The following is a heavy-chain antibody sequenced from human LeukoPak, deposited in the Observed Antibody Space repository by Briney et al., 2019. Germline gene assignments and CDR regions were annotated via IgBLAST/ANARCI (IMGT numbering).Heavy chain of an antibody. CDR1: GYTLTDFC. Sequence: ASVKVSCKASGYTLTDFCFIWVRQAPGQGLEWMGWVSTYNGDTDYAKKFQDRVTMTTESSTQTTFMELRNLRSDDTAVYYCARAESMALYFLYWGQGTLVSVSS. CDR3: ARAESMALYFLY. J-gene: IGHJ1*01. D-gene: IGHD1-14*01. V-gene: IGHV1-18*01. CDR2: VSTYNGDT.